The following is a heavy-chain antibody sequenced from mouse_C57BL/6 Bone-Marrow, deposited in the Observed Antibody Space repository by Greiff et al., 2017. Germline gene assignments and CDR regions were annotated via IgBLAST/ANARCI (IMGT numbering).Heavy chain of an antibody. CDR2: IYPGSGST. J-gene: IGHJ1*03. V-gene: IGHV1-55*01. Sequence: QVQLQQPGAELVKPGASVKMSCKASGYTFTSYWITWVKQRPGQGLEWIGDIYPGSGSTNYNEKFKSKATLTVDTSSSAAYMQLSSLTSEDSAVEYCARPDYSNFWYYDVWGTGTTVTVSS. CDR1: GYTFTSYW. CDR3: ARPDYSNFWYYDV. D-gene: IGHD2-5*01.